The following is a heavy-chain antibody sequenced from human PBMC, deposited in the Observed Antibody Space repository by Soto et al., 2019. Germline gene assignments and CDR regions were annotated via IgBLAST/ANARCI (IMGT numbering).Heavy chain of an antibody. J-gene: IGHJ4*02. CDR1: GGSISSSNW. V-gene: IGHV4-4*02. CDR2: IYHSGST. D-gene: IGHD3-22*01. Sequence: SETLSLTCAVSGGSISSSNWWSWVRQPPGKGLEWIGEIYHSGSTNYNPSLKSRVTISVDKSKNQFSLKLSSVTAADTAVYYCARTHLSSGYPFDYWGQGTLVTVSS. CDR3: ARTHLSSGYPFDY.